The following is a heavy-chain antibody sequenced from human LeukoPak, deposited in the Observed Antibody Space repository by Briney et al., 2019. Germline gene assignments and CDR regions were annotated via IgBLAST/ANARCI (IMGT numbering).Heavy chain of an antibody. J-gene: IGHJ6*03. Sequence: TSETLSLTCTVSGGSISSYYWSWIRQPPGKGLESIGYIYYSGSTNYNPSLKSRVTISVDTSKNQFSLKLSSVTAADTAVYYCAREDTAMVTHNYYYYMDVWGKGTTVTVSS. CDR3: AREDTAMVTHNYYYYMDV. V-gene: IGHV4-59*01. CDR1: GGSISSYY. CDR2: IYYSGST. D-gene: IGHD5-18*01.